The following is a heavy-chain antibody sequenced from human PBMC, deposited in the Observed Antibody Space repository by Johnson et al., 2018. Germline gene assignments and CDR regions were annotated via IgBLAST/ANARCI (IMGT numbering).Heavy chain of an antibody. V-gene: IGHV3-30-3*01. CDR1: GFTFSSYA. D-gene: IGHD3-22*01. J-gene: IGHJ1*01. CDR3: ARDGTHYYDSSGYYYPLQYFQH. Sequence: QVQLVQSGGGVVQPGRSXRLSCTASGFTFSSYAMHWVRQAPGKGLEWVAVISYDGSNKYYADSVKGRFTSSRDNSKNTLYLQMNSLRAEDTAVYYCARDGTHYYDSSGYYYPLQYFQHWGQGTLVTVSS. CDR2: ISYDGSNK.